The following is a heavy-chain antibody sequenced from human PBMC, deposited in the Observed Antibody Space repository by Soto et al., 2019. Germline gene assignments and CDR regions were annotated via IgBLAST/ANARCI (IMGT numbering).Heavy chain of an antibody. J-gene: IGHJ4*02. D-gene: IGHD6-6*01. Sequence: EASVKVSCKASGYTFTGYYLHWVRQAPGQGLEYMGWINPNTGGTKYTQKFQGRVTMTRDTSTSTAYMELSSLSSDDTAVFYCARSLSTIGARPDYWGQGTLVTVSS. V-gene: IGHV1-2*02. CDR3: ARSLSTIGARPDY. CDR1: GYTFTGYY. CDR2: INPNTGGT.